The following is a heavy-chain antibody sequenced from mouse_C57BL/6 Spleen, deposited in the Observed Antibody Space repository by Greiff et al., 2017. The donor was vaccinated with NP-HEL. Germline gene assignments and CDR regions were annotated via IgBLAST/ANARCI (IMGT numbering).Heavy chain of an antibody. V-gene: IGHV1-80*01. CDR1: GYAFSSYW. CDR2: IYPGDGDT. J-gene: IGHJ3*01. D-gene: IGHD1-1*01. Sequence: QVQLKESGAELVKPGASVKISCKASGYAFSSYWMNWVKQRPGKGLEWIGQIYPGDGDTNYNGKFKGKATLTADKSSSTAYMQLSSLTSEDSAVYFCARENYYGSSYAAYWGQGTLVTVSA. CDR3: ARENYYGSSYAAY.